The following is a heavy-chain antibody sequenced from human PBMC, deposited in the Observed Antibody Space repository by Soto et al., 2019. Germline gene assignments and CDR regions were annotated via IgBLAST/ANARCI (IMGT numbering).Heavy chain of an antibody. V-gene: IGHV1-69*06. Sequence: ASVKVSCKASGGTFSSYGISWVRQAPGQGLEWMGGIIPIFGTANYAQKFQGRVTITADKSTSTAYMELSSLRSEDTAVYDCARSECVAARPMVCTARRGKYNWFDPWGQGTLVTVSS. CDR1: GGTFSSYG. CDR2: IIPIFGTA. CDR3: ARSECVAARPMVCTARRGKYNWFDP. J-gene: IGHJ5*02. D-gene: IGHD6-6*01.